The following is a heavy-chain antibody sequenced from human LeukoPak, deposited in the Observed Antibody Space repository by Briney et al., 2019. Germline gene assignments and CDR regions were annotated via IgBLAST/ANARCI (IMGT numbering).Heavy chain of an antibody. J-gene: IGHJ4*02. V-gene: IGHV3-33*01. D-gene: IGHD6-19*01. CDR1: GFTFSSYG. Sequence: GRSLRLSCAASGFTFSSYGMHWVRQAPGKGLEWVAVIWYDGSNKYYADSVKGRFTISRDNSKNTLYLQMNSLRAEDTAVYYCASSGWLRGPLDYWGQGTLVTVSS. CDR2: IWYDGSNK. CDR3: ASSGWLRGPLDY.